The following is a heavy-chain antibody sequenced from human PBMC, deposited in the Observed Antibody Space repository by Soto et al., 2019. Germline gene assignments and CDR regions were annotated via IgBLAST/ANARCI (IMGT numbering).Heavy chain of an antibody. D-gene: IGHD2-21*02. CDR1: GVSVRSYT. CDR2: VFSSVSA. CDR3: ARDGMTTGDT. V-gene: IGHV4-4*07. J-gene: IGHJ4*02. Sequence: SETLSLTCIVSGVSVRSYTWSWVRQPANKGLEWIGRVFSSVSATYNPSLKSRVSISMDTPENRISLKLDSVTAADAGVYFCARDGMTTGDTWGPGTLVTVS.